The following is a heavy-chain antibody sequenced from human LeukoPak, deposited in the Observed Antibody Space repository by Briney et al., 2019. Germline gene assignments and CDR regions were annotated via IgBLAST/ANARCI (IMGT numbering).Heavy chain of an antibody. CDR2: INPSGGST. CDR3: ARAYYYGSGSYELDY. D-gene: IGHD3-10*01. CDR1: GYTFTSYY. Sequence: SVKVSCKASGYTFTSYYMYWVQQAPGQGLEWIGIINPSGGSTSYAQKFQGRVTMTRETSTSTVYMELSSLRSEETAVYYCARAYYYGSGSYELDYWGQGTLVTVSS. J-gene: IGHJ4*02. V-gene: IGHV1-46*01.